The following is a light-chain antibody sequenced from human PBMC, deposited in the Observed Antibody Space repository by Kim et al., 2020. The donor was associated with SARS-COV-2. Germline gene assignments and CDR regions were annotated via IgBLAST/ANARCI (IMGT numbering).Light chain of an antibody. J-gene: IGKJ1*01. Sequence: IQLTQSLSSLSASVGDRVTITCRASQGISSYLAWYQQKSGKAPKLLMYAASTLQSGVPSRFSGSGSGTDFTLTISNLQPEDCATYYCQQLYSYPRTFGQRTKVDIK. V-gene: IGKV1-9*01. CDR1: QGISSY. CDR2: AAS. CDR3: QQLYSYPRT.